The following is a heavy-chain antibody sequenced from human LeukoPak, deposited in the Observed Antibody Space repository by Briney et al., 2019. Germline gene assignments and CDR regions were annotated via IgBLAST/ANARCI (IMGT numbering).Heavy chain of an antibody. D-gene: IGHD6-13*01. CDR3: ARGVEEPAAGTRWFDP. Sequence: PSETLSLTCTVSGGSISSGDYYWSWIRQPPGKGLEWIGYTYYSGSTYYNPSLNSRVTISVDTSKNQFSLKLSSVTAADTAVYYCARGVEEPAAGTRWFDPWGQGTLVTVSS. V-gene: IGHV4-30-4*08. CDR2: TYYSGST. CDR1: GGSISSGDYY. J-gene: IGHJ5*02.